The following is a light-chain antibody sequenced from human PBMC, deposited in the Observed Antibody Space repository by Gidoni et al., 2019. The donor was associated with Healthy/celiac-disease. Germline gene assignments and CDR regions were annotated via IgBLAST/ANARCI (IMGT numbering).Light chain of an antibody. CDR2: GSY. CDR3: QQYGSSPLT. V-gene: IGKV3-20*01. J-gene: IGKJ4*01. CDR1: QGVSSSD. Sequence: IVLPQSPGTLSLSPGEIAPLSCRASQGVSSSDLALYQQKLGQAPRRLIYGSYSRATGSPDRFSVSGSGTDFTLTISRLEPEDFAGYYCQQYGSSPLTCGGGTKVEIK.